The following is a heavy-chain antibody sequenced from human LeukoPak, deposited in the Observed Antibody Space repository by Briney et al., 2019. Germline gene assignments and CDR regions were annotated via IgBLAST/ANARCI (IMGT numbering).Heavy chain of an antibody. Sequence: SETLSLTCAVYDGSFSGYSWTWIRQPPGKGLEWVGEINHSGSTNYNPSLKSRVTISVDTSKNQFSLKLSSVTAADTAVYYCARIRPGTYYDYVWGSYRYPSDAFDIWGQGTMVTVSS. CDR1: DGSFSGYS. CDR2: INHSGST. J-gene: IGHJ3*02. D-gene: IGHD3-16*02. V-gene: IGHV4-34*01. CDR3: ARIRPGTYYDYVWGSYRYPSDAFDI.